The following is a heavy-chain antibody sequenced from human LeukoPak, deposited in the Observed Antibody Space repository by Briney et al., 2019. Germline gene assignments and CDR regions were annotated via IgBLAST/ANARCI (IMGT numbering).Heavy chain of an antibody. CDR1: GYTFTGYY. V-gene: IGHV1-2*02. CDR2: ISPNSGGT. D-gene: IGHD6-6*01. CDR3: ARDSSSSFWGPLGYYYMDV. J-gene: IGHJ6*03. Sequence: ASVKVSCKASGYTFTGYYMHWVRQVPGQGLEWMGWISPNSGGTNYAQKFQGRVTMTRDTSISTAYMELSRLRSDDTAVYYCARDSSSSFWGPLGYYYMDVWGKGTTVTVSS.